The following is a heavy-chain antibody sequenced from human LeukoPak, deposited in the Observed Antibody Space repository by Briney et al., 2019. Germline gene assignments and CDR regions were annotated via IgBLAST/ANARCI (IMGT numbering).Heavy chain of an antibody. CDR1: GFTFSSYW. V-gene: IGHV3-7*01. D-gene: IGHD6-19*01. J-gene: IGHJ4*02. CDR2: IKQDGSEK. Sequence: GGSLRLSCAASGFTFSSYWMSWVRQAPGKGLEWVANIKQDGSEKCYVDSVKGRFTISRDNAKNSLYLQMNSLRAEDTAVYYCARDSSGWYGHPKNEGYWGQGTLVTVSS. CDR3: ARDSSGWYGHPKNEGY.